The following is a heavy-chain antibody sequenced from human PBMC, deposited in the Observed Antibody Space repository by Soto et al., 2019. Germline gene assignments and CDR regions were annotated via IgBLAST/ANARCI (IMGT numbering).Heavy chain of an antibody. D-gene: IGHD3-3*01. Sequence: EVQLVESGGGLVKPGESLRLSCAASGFTFSDAWMSWVRQAPGKGLEWVGRFKSKTDGGTIDYAAPVKGRFTISRDDSNNMLYLQMNSLKTEDTAVYFCTTDEWSWGQGTLVTVSS. V-gene: IGHV3-15*01. CDR1: GFTFSDAW. CDR3: TTDEWS. CDR2: FKSKTDGGTI. J-gene: IGHJ4*02.